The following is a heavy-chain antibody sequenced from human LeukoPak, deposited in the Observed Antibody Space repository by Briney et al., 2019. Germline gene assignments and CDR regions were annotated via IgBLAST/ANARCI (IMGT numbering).Heavy chain of an antibody. D-gene: IGHD2-15*01. CDR2: ISSSSSYI. J-gene: IGHJ3*02. V-gene: IGHV3-21*01. Sequence: GGSLRLSCAASGFTFSSYSMNWVRQAPGKGLEWVSSISSSSSYIYYADSVKGRFTISRDNAKNSLYLQMNSLRAEDTAVYYCASLGIVVVVAATPGDAFDIWGQGTMVTVSS. CDR1: GFTFSSYS. CDR3: ASLGIVVVVAATPGDAFDI.